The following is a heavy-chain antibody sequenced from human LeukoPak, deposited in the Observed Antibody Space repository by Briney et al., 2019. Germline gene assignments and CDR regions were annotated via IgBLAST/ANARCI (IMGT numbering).Heavy chain of an antibody. V-gene: IGHV3-21*04. CDR2: ISSSSSYI. J-gene: IGHJ4*02. CDR3: AKGPVVTLDS. Sequence: GGSLRLSCAASGFTFSDSWMNWVRQAPGKGLEWVSSISSSSSYIYYADSVKGRFTISRDNAKNSLYLQMNSLRVEDTAVYYCAKGPVVTLDSWGQGALVTVSS. CDR1: GFTFSDSW. D-gene: IGHD2-21*02.